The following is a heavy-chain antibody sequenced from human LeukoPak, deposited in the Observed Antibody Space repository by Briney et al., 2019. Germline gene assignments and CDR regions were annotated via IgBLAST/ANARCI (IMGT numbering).Heavy chain of an antibody. V-gene: IGHV4-34*01. CDR3: AREVAYSSGYFDY. D-gene: IGHD6-19*01. Sequence: GSLRLSCTASGFTFGDYAMSWFRQAPGKGLEWIGEINHSGSTNYNPSLKSRVTISVDTSKNQFSLKLSSVTAADTAVYYCAREVAYSSGYFDYWGQGTLVTVSS. CDR1: GFTFGDYA. J-gene: IGHJ4*02. CDR2: INHSGST.